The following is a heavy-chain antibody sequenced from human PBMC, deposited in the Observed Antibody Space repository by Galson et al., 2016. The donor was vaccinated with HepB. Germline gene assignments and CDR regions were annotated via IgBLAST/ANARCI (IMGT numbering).Heavy chain of an antibody. D-gene: IGHD3-10*01. CDR1: GFLFNTYG. V-gene: IGHV1-18*01. Sequence: SVKVSCKASGFLFNTYGFSWLRQAPGQGLEWMGWISAYNGNTNYAQRFQGRVTMTTDTSTSTACMGVMSLRSDGTAAYFCARYPGGRGRGYYYGMDVWGQGTTVTVSS. CDR2: ISAYNGNT. CDR3: ARYPGGRGRGYYYGMDV. J-gene: IGHJ6*02.